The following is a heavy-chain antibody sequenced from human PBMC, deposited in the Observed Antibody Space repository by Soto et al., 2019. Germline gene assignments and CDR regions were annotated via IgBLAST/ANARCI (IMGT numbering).Heavy chain of an antibody. CDR1: GYTFTGYY. D-gene: IGHD2-21*02. V-gene: IGHV1-2*02. CDR2: INPNSGGT. J-gene: IGHJ4*02. Sequence: ASVKVSCKASGYTFTGYYIHWVRQAPGQGLQWMGWINPNSGGTNYAQNFQGRVTMTRDTSISTVYMELRSLKSDDTALYYCARDEQFCIDGDCFPEQKFDSWGQGTLVTVSS. CDR3: ARDEQFCIDGDCFPEQKFDS.